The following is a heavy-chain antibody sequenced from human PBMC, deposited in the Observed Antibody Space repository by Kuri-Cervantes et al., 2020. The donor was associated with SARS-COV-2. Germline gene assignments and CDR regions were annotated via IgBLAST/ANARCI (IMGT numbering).Heavy chain of an antibody. CDR1: GFTFSSYW. CDR3: ARDRYDFWSGLGYYYYGMDV. D-gene: IGHD3-3*01. Sequence: GESLKISCAASGFTFSSYWMHWVRQAPGKGLVWVSRINSDGSSTSYADSVKGRFTISRDNAKNTLYLRMNSLRAEDTAVYYCARDRYDFWSGLGYYYYGMDVWGQGTTVTVSS. CDR2: INSDGSST. V-gene: IGHV3-74*01. J-gene: IGHJ6*02.